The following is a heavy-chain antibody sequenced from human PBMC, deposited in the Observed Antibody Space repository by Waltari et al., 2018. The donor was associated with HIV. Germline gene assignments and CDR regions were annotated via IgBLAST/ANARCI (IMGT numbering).Heavy chain of an antibody. CDR2: VYYGGST. CDR3: ARRGNDFWSGYWWFDP. D-gene: IGHD3-3*01. J-gene: IGHJ5*02. Sequence: QLQLQESGPGLVQSSETLSLTCIVSGGSISSSNYYWGWLRQPPGKGLDWIGSVYYGGSTHYNPSLKSRVTISVDTSKNQFSLKVSSVTAADTAVYYCARRGNDFWSGYWWFDPWGQGTLVTVSS. V-gene: IGHV4-39*01. CDR1: GGSISSSNYY.